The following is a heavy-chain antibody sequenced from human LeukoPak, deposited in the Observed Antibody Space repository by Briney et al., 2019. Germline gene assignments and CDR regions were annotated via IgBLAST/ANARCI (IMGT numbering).Heavy chain of an antibody. CDR3: ATRLRGGQAAAGTGSPRIQDLPKYNWFDP. D-gene: IGHD6-13*01. CDR1: GGSISSSSYY. CDR2: IYYSGST. Sequence: SETLSLTCTVSGGSISSSSYYWGWIRQPPGKGLEWIGSIYYSGSTYYNPSLKSRVTISVDTSKNQFSLKLSSVTAADTAVYYCATRLRGGQAAAGTGSPRIQDLPKYNWFDPWGQGTLVTVSS. V-gene: IGHV4-39*01. J-gene: IGHJ5*02.